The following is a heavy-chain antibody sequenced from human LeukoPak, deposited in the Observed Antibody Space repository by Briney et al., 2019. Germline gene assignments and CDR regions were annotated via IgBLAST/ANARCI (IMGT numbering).Heavy chain of an antibody. CDR1: GDSISTSSYY. V-gene: IGHV4-39*01. CDR2: IYYSGST. Sequence: SETLSLTCSASGDSISTSSYYWGWIRQPPGKGLEWIGTIYYSGSTYYNPSLTSRVTISVDTSKNQFSLKLSSVTAADTAVYYCARHKDYYYSYMDVWGKGTTVTISS. CDR3: ARHKDYYYSYMDV. J-gene: IGHJ6*03.